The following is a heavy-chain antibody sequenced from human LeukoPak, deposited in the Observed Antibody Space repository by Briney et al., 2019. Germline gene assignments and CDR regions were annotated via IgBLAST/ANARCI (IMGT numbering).Heavy chain of an antibody. J-gene: IGHJ5*02. D-gene: IGHD6-13*01. CDR1: GGSFSGYY. Sequence: SETLSLTCAVYGGSFSGYYWGWIRQPPGKGLEWIGEINHSGSTNYNPSLKSRVTISVDTSKNQFSLKLSSVTAADTAVYYCARGRLSIAAAGNRNWFDPWGQGTLVTVSS. CDR3: ARGRLSIAAAGNRNWFDP. CDR2: INHSGST. V-gene: IGHV4-34*01.